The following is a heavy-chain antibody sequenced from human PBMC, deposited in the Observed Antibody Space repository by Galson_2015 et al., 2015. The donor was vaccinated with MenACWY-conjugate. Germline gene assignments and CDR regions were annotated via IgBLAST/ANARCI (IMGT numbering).Heavy chain of an antibody. J-gene: IGHJ6*02. V-gene: IGHV1-58*02. D-gene: IGHD3-9*01. CDR2: IVVGSGNT. Sequence: SVKVSCKASGFTFTSSAMQWVRQARGQRLEWIGWIVVGSGNTNYAQKFQERVTITRDMSTSTAYMEPSSLRSEDTAVYYCAAGYDILTGYYNYYGMDVWGQGTLVTVSS. CDR3: AAGYDILTGYYNYYGMDV. CDR1: GFTFTSSA.